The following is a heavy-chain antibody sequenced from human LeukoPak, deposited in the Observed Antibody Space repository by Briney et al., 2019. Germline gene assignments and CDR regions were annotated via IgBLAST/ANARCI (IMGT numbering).Heavy chain of an antibody. CDR2: IFYGGNT. Sequence: PSETLSLTCTVSDGSISSFYWTWIRQSPGKGLEWFVYIFYGGNTNYNPSLKSRVTMSMDTSKSQFSLKLTSVTAADTAVYYCASGTIFGVIAPSSFHRWGRGALVTVSS. V-gene: IGHV4-59*12. CDR1: DGSISSFY. J-gene: IGHJ5*02. D-gene: IGHD3-3*01. CDR3: ASGTIFGVIAPSSFHR.